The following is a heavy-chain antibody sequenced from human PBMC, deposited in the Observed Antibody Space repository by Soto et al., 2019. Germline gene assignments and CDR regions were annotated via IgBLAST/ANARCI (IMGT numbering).Heavy chain of an antibody. CDR1: GYSFAGYW. Sequence: PGESLKISCKGSGYSFAGYWITWVRQKPGKGLEWMGRIDPSDSQTYYSPSFRGHVTISATKSITTVFLQCSSLRASDTAMYYCARQIYDSDTGPNFQYYFDSWGQGPPITVSS. V-gene: IGHV5-10-1*01. D-gene: IGHD3-22*01. CDR3: ARQIYDSDTGPNFQYYFDS. J-gene: IGHJ4*02. CDR2: IDPSDSQT.